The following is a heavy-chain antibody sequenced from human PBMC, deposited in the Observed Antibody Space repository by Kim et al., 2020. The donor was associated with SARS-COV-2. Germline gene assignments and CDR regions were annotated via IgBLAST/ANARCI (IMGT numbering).Heavy chain of an antibody. Sequence: GESLKISCKGSGYSFTSYWISWVRQMPGKGLEWMGRIDPSDSYTNYSPSFQGHVTISADKSISTAYLQWSSLKASDTAMYYCARHGHGTAAAGTWFDPWGQGTLVTVSS. CDR3: ARHGHGTAAAGTWFDP. J-gene: IGHJ5*02. CDR1: GYSFTSYW. D-gene: IGHD6-13*01. V-gene: IGHV5-10-1*01. CDR2: IDPSDSYT.